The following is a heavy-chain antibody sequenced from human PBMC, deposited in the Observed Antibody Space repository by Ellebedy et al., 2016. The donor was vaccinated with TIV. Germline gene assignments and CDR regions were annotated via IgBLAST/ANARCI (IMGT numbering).Heavy chain of an antibody. J-gene: IGHJ3*02. Sequence: AASVKVSCKASGFTFSKSAMQWVRQARGQRLEWIGWIVVGSGNTIYAQNFQERVTISRDMSTNTAYMELSSLRSEDTAVYFCATDSDYSDSRGPSAAAFEIWGHGTVVTVSS. CDR2: IVVGSGNT. CDR3: ATDSDYSDSRGPSAAAFEI. CDR1: GFTFSKSA. D-gene: IGHD3-22*01. V-gene: IGHV1-58*02.